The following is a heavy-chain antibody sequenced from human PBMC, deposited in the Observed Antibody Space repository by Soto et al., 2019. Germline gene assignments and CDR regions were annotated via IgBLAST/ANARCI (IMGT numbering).Heavy chain of an antibody. CDR1: GFTFTSYS. J-gene: IGHJ3*02. V-gene: IGHV3-48*01. CDR3: ARDDSFAFDI. D-gene: IGHD2-21*01. Sequence: QPGGSLRLSCAACGFTFTSYSMNWVRQAPWKGLEWVSYIRGTTHYADSVKGRFTISRDNARSSLYLQMNSLRADDTAVYYCARDDSFAFDIWGQGTMVTVSS. CDR2: IRGTT.